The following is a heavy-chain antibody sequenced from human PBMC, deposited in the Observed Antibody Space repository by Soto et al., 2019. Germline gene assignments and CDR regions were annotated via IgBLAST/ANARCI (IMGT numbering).Heavy chain of an antibody. CDR2: IYHSGST. V-gene: IGHV4-4*02. J-gene: IGHJ4*02. CDR1: GGSISSSNW. D-gene: IGHD3-9*01. Sequence: SETLSLTCAVSGGSISSSNWWSWVRQPPGKGLEWIGEIYHSGSTNYNPSLKSLVTISVDKSKNLFSLKLSSVTAADTAVYYCARVGYDILTGYSAFDYWGQGTLVTVSS. CDR3: ARVGYDILTGYSAFDY.